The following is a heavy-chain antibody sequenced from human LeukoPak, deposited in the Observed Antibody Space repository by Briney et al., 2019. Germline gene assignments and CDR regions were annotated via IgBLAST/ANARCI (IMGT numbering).Heavy chain of an antibody. Sequence: SETLSLTCTVSGGSISGYYWSWIRQSPGKGLVWIGYMYYSGSTNYNPSLKSRVTMSVDMSKNQFTLKLSSVSAADTALYYCARHFTYYYDSSGDPRDAFDIWGQGTMVTVSS. CDR1: GGSISGYY. D-gene: IGHD3-22*01. V-gene: IGHV4-59*08. CDR3: ARHFTYYYDSSGDPRDAFDI. CDR2: MYYSGST. J-gene: IGHJ3*02.